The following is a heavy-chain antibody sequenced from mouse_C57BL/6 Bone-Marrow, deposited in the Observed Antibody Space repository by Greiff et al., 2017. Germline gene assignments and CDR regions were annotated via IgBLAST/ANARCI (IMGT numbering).Heavy chain of an antibody. Sequence: QVQLQQSGAELARPGASVKLSCKASGYTFTSYGISWVKQRTGQGLEWIGEIYPRSGNTYYNEKFKGKATLTADKSSSTAYMELRSLTSEDSAVYFCATLYYDYDLAWFAYGGQGTLVTVSA. D-gene: IGHD2-4*01. V-gene: IGHV1-81*01. CDR3: ATLYYDYDLAWFAY. J-gene: IGHJ3*01. CDR1: GYTFTSYG. CDR2: IYPRSGNT.